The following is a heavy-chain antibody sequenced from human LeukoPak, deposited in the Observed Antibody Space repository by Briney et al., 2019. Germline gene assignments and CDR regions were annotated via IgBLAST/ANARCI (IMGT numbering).Heavy chain of an antibody. D-gene: IGHD3-3*01. Sequence: ASVTVSCTASGYTFTGYYMHWVRQAPGQGLEWMGWINPNSGGTNYAQKFQGRVTMTRDTSISTAYMELSRLRSDDTAVYYCARDFWSGYYPYNWFDHWGQGTLVTVSS. CDR1: GYTFTGYY. CDR2: INPNSGGT. CDR3: ARDFWSGYYPYNWFDH. V-gene: IGHV1-2*02. J-gene: IGHJ5*02.